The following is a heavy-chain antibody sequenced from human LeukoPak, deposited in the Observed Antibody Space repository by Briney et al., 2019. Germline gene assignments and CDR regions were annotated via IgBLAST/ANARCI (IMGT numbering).Heavy chain of an antibody. CDR2: ISWNSGSI. CDR3: AKGLLWSEVYYYYGMDV. J-gene: IGHJ6*02. Sequence: GGSLRLSCAASGFTFNDYSMHWVRQAPGKGLEWVSGISWNSGSIGYADSVKSRFSISRDNAKNSLYLQMDSLNPEDTAVYYCAKGLLWSEVYYYYGMDVWGQGTTVTVSS. D-gene: IGHD3-10*01. CDR1: GFTFNDYS. V-gene: IGHV3-9*01.